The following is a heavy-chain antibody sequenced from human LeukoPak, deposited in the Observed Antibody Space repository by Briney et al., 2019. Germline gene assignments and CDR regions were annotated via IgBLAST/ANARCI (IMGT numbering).Heavy chain of an antibody. D-gene: IGHD5-24*01. V-gene: IGHV4-59*12. J-gene: IGHJ3*02. CDR2: IYYSGST. CDR3: AREDAEQMDNSFDI. CDR1: GGSISSYY. Sequence: SETLSLTCTVSGGSISSYYWSWIRQPPGKGLEWIGYIYYSGSTNYNPSLKSRVTISVDTSKNQFSLKLRSVTAADTAVYYCAREDAEQMDNSFDIWGQGTMVTVSS.